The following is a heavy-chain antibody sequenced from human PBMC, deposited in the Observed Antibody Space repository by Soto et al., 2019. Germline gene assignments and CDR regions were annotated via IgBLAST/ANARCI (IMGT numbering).Heavy chain of an antibody. J-gene: IGHJ6*02. CDR3: ARGDLFWSGRAALPRYYYGMDV. CDR1: GGTFSSYA. V-gene: IGHV1-69*12. D-gene: IGHD3-3*01. Sequence: QVQLVQSGAEVKKPGSSVKVSCKASGGTFSSYAISWVRQAPGQGLEWMGGIIPIFGTANYAQKFQGRVTITGDESTRTAYMELSSLRSEDTAVDYCARGDLFWSGRAALPRYYYGMDVWGQGTTVTVS. CDR2: IIPIFGTA.